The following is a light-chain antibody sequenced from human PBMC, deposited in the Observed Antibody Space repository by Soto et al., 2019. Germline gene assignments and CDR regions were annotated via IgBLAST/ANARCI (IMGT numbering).Light chain of an antibody. CDR3: QQLNSYPRT. CDR1: QGISSY. Sequence: DIPLTQSPSFLSASVGDRVTITCRASQGISSYLAWYQQKPGKAPKLLIYAASTLQSGVPSRFSGSGSGTEFTLKISSLQPEDFATYYCQQLNSYPRTFGQGTKVEIK. V-gene: IGKV1-9*01. CDR2: AAS. J-gene: IGKJ1*01.